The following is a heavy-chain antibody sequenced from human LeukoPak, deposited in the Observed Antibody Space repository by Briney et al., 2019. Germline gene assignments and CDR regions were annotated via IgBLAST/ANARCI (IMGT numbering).Heavy chain of an antibody. V-gene: IGHV3-30*18. D-gene: IGHD5-18*01. J-gene: IGHJ6*02. CDR2: ISYDGSNK. CDR3: AKDGYGRGMDV. CDR1: GFTFSSYG. Sequence: GGSLRLSCAASGFTFSSYGMHWVRQAPGKGLEWVAVISYDGSNKYYADSVKGRFTISRDNSKNTLYLQMNSLRAEDTAVYYCAKDGYGRGMDVWGQGTTVTVSS.